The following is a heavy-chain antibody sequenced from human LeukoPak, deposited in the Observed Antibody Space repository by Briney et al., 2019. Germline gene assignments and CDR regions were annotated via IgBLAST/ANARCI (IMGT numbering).Heavy chain of an antibody. CDR1: GFTFTSSA. V-gene: IGHV1-58*01. J-gene: IGHJ6*02. Sequence: SVKVSCKASGFTFTSSAVQWVRQARGQRLEWIGWIVVGSGNTNYAQKFQERVTITRDMSTSTAYMELRSLRSDDTAVYYCARVVPAAPYYYGMDVWGQGTTVTVSS. D-gene: IGHD2-2*01. CDR2: IVVGSGNT. CDR3: ARVVPAAPYYYGMDV.